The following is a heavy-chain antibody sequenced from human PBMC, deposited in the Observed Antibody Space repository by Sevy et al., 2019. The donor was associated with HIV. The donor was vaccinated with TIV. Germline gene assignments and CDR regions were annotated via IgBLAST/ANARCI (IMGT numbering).Heavy chain of an antibody. CDR2: ISAYNGNT. CDR1: GYTFTSYA. Sequence: ASVKVSCKASGYTFTSYAISWVRQAPGEGLEWMGRISAYNGNTNYAQKLQGRVTMTTDTSTSTAYMELRSLRSDDTAVYYCARGMVWSGNNWFDPWGQGTLVTVSS. J-gene: IGHJ5*02. CDR3: ARGMVWSGNNWFDP. V-gene: IGHV1-18*04. D-gene: IGHD3-3*01.